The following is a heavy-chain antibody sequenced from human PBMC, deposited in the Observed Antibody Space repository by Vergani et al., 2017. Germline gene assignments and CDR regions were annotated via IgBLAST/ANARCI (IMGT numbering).Heavy chain of an antibody. J-gene: IGHJ3*01. V-gene: IGHV3-21*01. Sequence: EVQLLESGGGLVQPGGSLRLSCAASGFTFSSYSMNWVRQAPGKGLEWVSSISSSSSYIYYADSVKGRFTISRDNAKNSLYLQMNSLRAEDTAVYYCARDFYYDSSGYSSDAFDLWGQGTMVTVSS. D-gene: IGHD3-22*01. CDR3: ARDFYYDSSGYSSDAFDL. CDR2: ISSSSSYI. CDR1: GFTFSSYS.